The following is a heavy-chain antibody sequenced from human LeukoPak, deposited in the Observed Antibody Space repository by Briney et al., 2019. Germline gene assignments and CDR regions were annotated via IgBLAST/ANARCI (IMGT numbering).Heavy chain of an antibody. CDR1: GFTFSSYA. D-gene: IGHD6-19*01. CDR2: ISYDGSNK. Sequence: PGRSLRLSCAASGFTFSSYAMHWVRQAPGKGLEWVAVISYDGSNKYYADSVKGRFTISRDNSKNTLYLQMNSLRAEDTAVYYCARDLAVADNWFDPWGQGTLVTVSS. V-gene: IGHV3-30*04. CDR3: ARDLAVADNWFDP. J-gene: IGHJ5*02.